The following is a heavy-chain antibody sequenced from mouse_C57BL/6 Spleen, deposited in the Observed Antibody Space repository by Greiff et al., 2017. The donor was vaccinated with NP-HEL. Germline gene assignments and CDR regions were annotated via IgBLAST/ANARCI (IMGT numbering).Heavy chain of an antibody. Sequence: VQLQQSGAELAKPGASVKLSCKASGYTFTSYWMHWVKQRPGQGLEWIGYINPSSGYTKSNQKFKDKATLTADKSSSTAYMQLSSLTYEDSAVYYCARYYYGGYYAMDYWGQGTSVTVSS. V-gene: IGHV1-7*01. CDR1: GYTFTSYW. CDR3: ARYYYGGYYAMDY. J-gene: IGHJ4*01. D-gene: IGHD1-1*01. CDR2: INPSSGYT.